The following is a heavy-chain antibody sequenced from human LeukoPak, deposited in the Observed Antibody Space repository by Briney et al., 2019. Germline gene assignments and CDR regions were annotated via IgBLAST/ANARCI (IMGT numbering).Heavy chain of an antibody. CDR1: GFTFSGYS. CDR2: FSTTSDYI. V-gene: IGHV3-21*01. CDR3: ARGGIYSQGFDY. Sequence: TGGSLRLSCAASGFTFSGYSMNWVRQAPGKGLEWVSSFSTTSDYIHYADSLKGRVAISRDNAKNSLYLQMNSLRAEDTAVYYCARGGIYSQGFDYWGQGSLATVSS. D-gene: IGHD6-13*01. J-gene: IGHJ4*02.